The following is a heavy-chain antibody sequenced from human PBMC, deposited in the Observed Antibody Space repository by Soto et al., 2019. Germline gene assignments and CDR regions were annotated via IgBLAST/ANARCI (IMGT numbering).Heavy chain of an antibody. D-gene: IGHD2-2*01. CDR1: GGSFSGYY. CDR3: ARVIVLVPAAMRTPRRGDYYGMDV. J-gene: IGHJ6*02. Sequence: SETLSLTCAVYGGSFSGYYWSWIRQPPGKGLEWIGEINHSGSTNYNPSLKSRVTISVDTSKNQFSLKLSSVTAADTAVYYCARVIVLVPAAMRTPRRGDYYGMDVWGQGTTVTVSS. CDR2: INHSGST. V-gene: IGHV4-34*01.